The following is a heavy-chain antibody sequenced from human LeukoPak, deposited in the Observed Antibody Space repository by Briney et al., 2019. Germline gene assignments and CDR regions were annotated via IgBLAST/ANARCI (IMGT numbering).Heavy chain of an antibody. CDR3: ARGVVVTAMPTTYFDY. J-gene: IGHJ4*02. D-gene: IGHD2-21*02. Sequence: PSETLSLTCAVSGGSISSGGYAWSWIRQPPGKGLEWIGYIYHSGSTFYNPSLKSRVTISVDRSKNQFSLKLSSVTAADTAVYYCARGVVVTAMPTTYFDYWGQGTLVTVSS. CDR2: IYHSGST. CDR1: GGSISSGGYA. V-gene: IGHV4-30-2*01.